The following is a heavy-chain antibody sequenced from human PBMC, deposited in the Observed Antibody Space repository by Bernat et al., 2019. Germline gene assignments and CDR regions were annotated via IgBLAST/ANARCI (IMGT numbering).Heavy chain of an antibody. CDR2: SKSKTDGGTT. CDR3: TTMFVLDGDYLLWYYYYGMDV. J-gene: IGHJ6*02. CDR1: GFTFSNAW. D-gene: IGHD4-17*01. Sequence: EVQLVESGGGLVKPGGSLRLSCAASGFTFSNAWMNWVRQAPGKGLGWVGRSKSKTDGGTTDYAAPVKGRFTISRDDSKTTLYLQMNSLKTEDTAVYYCTTMFVLDGDYLLWYYYYGMDVWGQGTTVTVSS. V-gene: IGHV3-15*07.